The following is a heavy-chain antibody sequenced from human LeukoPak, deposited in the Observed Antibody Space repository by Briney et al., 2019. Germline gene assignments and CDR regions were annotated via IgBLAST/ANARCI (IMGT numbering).Heavy chain of an antibody. Sequence: SETLSLTCTVSGGSISSYYWSWIRQPPGKRLECIGYISYRGNTNYNPSLKSRVTISVDTSKNQFSLKLSSVTAADTAVYYCASFSWGSGCYDLEAIWAWFDPCGQGTLVTVSS. CDR2: ISYRGNT. V-gene: IGHV4-59*08. J-gene: IGHJ5*02. CDR3: ASFSWGSGCYDLEAIWAWFDP. CDR1: GGSISSYY. D-gene: IGHD3-10*01.